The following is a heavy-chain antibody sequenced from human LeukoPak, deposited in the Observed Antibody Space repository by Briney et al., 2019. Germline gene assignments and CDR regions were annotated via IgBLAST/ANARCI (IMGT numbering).Heavy chain of an antibody. CDR2: IIPIFDTG. J-gene: IGHJ4*02. CDR3: ARTYYYDSSGYYFDY. Sequence: GASVKVSCKASGGTFSSYAISWVRQAPGQGLEWMGGIIPIFDTGNYAQKFQGRVTITADKSTSTAYMELSSLRSEDTAVYYCARTYYYDSSGYYFDYWGQGTLVTVSS. V-gene: IGHV1-69*06. CDR1: GGTFSSYA. D-gene: IGHD3-22*01.